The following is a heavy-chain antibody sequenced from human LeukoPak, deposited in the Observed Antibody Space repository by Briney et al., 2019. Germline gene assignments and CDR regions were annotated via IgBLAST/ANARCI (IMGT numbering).Heavy chain of an antibody. CDR3: ARDVYDSSGYYSGY. Sequence: PGGSLRLSCAASGFTFSSYTMRWVRQAPGKGLEWVSAISGSGGSTYYTDSVKGRFTISRDNSKNTLYLQMNSLRAEDTAVYYCARDVYDSSGYYSGYWGQGTLVTVSS. J-gene: IGHJ4*02. CDR1: GFTFSSYT. CDR2: ISGSGGST. D-gene: IGHD3-22*01. V-gene: IGHV3-23*01.